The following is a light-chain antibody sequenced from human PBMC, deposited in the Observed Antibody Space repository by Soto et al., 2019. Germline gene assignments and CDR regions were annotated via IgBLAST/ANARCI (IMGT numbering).Light chain of an antibody. Sequence: DIQVTQSPSSLSASVGARVNITCRASQSISSYLNWYKQKPGKGPNLLSYAASSLQSGVPSRFSGSKSGTDFTLTISSLQPEDFETYYCQQSSSTPLTFGLGTKVDIK. CDR2: AAS. CDR3: QQSSSTPLT. V-gene: IGKV1-39*01. CDR1: QSISSY. J-gene: IGKJ1*01.